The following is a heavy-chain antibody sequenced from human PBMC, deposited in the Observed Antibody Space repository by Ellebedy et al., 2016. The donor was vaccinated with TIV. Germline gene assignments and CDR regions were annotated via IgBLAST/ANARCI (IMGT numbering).Heavy chain of an antibody. CDR1: GFTFSSYW. J-gene: IGHJ5*02. Sequence: GESLKISXAASGFTFSSYWMSWVRQAPGKGLEWVANIKQDGSEKYYVDSVKGRFTISRDNAKNSLYLQMNSLRAEDTAVYYCARTNRITMIVVVTDWIDPWGQGTLVTVSS. CDR2: IKQDGSEK. CDR3: ARTNRITMIVVVTDWIDP. V-gene: IGHV3-7*01. D-gene: IGHD3-22*01.